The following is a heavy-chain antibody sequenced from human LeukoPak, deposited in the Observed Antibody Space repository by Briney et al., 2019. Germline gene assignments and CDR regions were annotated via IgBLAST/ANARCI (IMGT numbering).Heavy chain of an antibody. CDR3: ARDVQGIAAAGTYYYYYGMDV. CDR1: GFTFSSYW. J-gene: IGHJ6*02. CDR2: IKQDGSEK. D-gene: IGHD6-13*01. Sequence: GWSLRLSCAASGFTFSSYWMSWVRQAPGKGLEWVANIKQDGSEKYYVDSVKGRFTISRDNAKNSLYLQMNSLRAEDTAVYYCARDVQGIAAAGTYYYYYGMDVWGQGTTVTVSS. V-gene: IGHV3-7*03.